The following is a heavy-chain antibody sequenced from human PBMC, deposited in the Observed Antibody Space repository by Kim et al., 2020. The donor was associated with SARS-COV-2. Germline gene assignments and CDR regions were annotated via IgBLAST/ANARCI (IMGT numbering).Heavy chain of an antibody. CDR2: IYHTGRT. D-gene: IGHD4-17*01. Sequence: SETLSLTCAVSGGSISSENWWSWVRQPPGKGLEWVGEIYHTGRTNYNPSLKSRVTMSLDKSKNQFSLNLRSVSAADTAMYYCVREGLMTTLTTAFDLWGRGTLVSVSS. J-gene: IGHJ2*01. CDR1: GGSISSENW. CDR3: VREGLMTTLTTAFDL. V-gene: IGHV4-4*02.